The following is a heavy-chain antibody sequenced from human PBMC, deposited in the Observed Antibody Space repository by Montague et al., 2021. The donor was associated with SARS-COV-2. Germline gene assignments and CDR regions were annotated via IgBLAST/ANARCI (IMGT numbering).Heavy chain of an antibody. D-gene: IGHD3-22*01. J-gene: IGHJ4*02. CDR3: ARATVDINMILVVITSVNHYFDS. Sequence: SETLSLTCAVYGGSFSGYYWTWIRQSPGKGLEWIGEINHSGSTNYSPSLESRVAISVDTSKNQFSLKLISVTAADTAIYYCARATVDINMILVVITSVNHYFDSWGQGTLVTVSP. CDR1: GGSFSGYY. CDR2: INHSGST. V-gene: IGHV4-34*01.